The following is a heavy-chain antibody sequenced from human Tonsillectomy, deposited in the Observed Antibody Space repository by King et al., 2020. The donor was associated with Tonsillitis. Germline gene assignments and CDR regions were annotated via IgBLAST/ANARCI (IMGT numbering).Heavy chain of an antibody. Sequence: QLQESGPGLVKPSETLSLTCAVSGGSISSYYWSWIRQPTGKGLEWIGYIHYSGSTKYNPSLKSRVTISIDTSKNQFSLKVNSVTAADTAVYYCARRHCSGSICNPYYFDLWGQGHLVIVSS. CDR1: GGSISSYY. CDR3: ARRHCSGSICNPYYFDL. J-gene: IGHJ4*02. D-gene: IGHD2-15*01. V-gene: IGHV4-59*08. CDR2: IHYSGST.